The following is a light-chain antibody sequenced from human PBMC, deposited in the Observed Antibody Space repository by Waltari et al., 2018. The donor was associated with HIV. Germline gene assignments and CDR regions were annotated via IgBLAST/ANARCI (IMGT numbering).Light chain of an antibody. CDR1: PSVTTS. Sequence: DVKMTQSPSSLSASVGDSVAISCRASPSVTTSLNWYQQKSGKAPRLLIYDASTLQSGVPSRFRGSASGTYFTLSITNLQPEDFATYHCQQSFTSPYTFGQGTKLEIK. J-gene: IGKJ2*01. V-gene: IGKV1-39*01. CDR3: QQSFTSPYT. CDR2: DAS.